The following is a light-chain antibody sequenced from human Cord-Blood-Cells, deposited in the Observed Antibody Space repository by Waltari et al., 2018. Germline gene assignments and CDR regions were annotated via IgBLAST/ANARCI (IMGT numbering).Light chain of an antibody. Sequence: LTQPRSVSGSPGQSVTISCTGTSSDVGGYNYVSWYQQHPGKAPKLMIYDVSKRPSGVPDRFSGSKSGNTASLTISGLQAEDEADYYCCSYAGSYTLVFGGG. CDR2: DVS. J-gene: IGLJ2*01. V-gene: IGLV2-11*01. CDR1: SSDVGGYNY. CDR3: CSYAGSYTLV.